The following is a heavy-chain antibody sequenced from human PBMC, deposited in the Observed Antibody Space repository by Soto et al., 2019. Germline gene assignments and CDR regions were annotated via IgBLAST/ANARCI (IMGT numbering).Heavy chain of an antibody. V-gene: IGHV3-49*04. CDR2: IRGTAYGAPT. CDR3: TRIKQWLIRRRFRYYGMDV. Sequence: GYLVLSCKDADFTFGGYTMSKVLQAAGKGHDMAGSIRGTAYGAPTDVAGSVKGRFTISRDDSNGTAYLQMNSLKTEGAAVYYCTRIKQWLIRRRFRYYGMDVSGQGTPVTGSS. D-gene: IGHD6-19*01. J-gene: IGHJ6*02. CDR1: DFTFGGYT.